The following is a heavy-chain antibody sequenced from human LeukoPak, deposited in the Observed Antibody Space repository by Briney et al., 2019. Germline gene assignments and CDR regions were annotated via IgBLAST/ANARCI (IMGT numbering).Heavy chain of an antibody. J-gene: IGHJ4*02. Sequence: GGSLRLSCAASGFTFSSYEMSWVRQAPGKGLEWVSYISSSGGTVKYADSVKGRFTISRDNAKNSLYLQMNSLRAEDTAVYYCAGDLPHWGQGTLVTVSS. CDR2: ISSSGGTV. CDR1: GFTFSSYE. V-gene: IGHV3-48*03. CDR3: AGDLPH.